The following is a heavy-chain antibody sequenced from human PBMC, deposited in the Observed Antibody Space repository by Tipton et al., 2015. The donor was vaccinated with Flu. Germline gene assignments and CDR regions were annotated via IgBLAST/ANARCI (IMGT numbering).Heavy chain of an antibody. CDR3: ARQVASATDWFDP. J-gene: IGHJ5*02. Sequence: SLRLSCAASGFSFSSYEMNWVRQVSGKGLEWVAFISSSGSRLKYADSVKGRFTISRDNSKNTLYLQMNSLRVEDTAVYYCARQVASATDWFDPWGQGTLVTVSS. CDR2: ISSSGSRL. D-gene: IGHD2-15*01. CDR1: GFSFSSYE. V-gene: IGHV3-48*03.